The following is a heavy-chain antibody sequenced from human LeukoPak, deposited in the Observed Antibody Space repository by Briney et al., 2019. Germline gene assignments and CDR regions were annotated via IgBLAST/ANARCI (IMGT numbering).Heavy chain of an antibody. CDR2: IKQDGSEK. Sequence: PGGSLRLSCAASGFTFSSYWMSWVRQAPGKGLEWVANIKQDGSEKYYVDSVKGRFTISRDNAKNSLYLQMNSLRAEDTAVYYCARALEVDYGDYGWTDYWGQGNLVTVSS. V-gene: IGHV3-7*01. J-gene: IGHJ4*02. CDR3: ARALEVDYGDYGWTDY. CDR1: GFTFSSYW. D-gene: IGHD4-17*01.